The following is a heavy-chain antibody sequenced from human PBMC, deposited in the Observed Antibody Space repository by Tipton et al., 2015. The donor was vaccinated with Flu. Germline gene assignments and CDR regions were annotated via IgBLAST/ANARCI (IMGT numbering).Heavy chain of an antibody. CDR2: INSDGSRA. CDR1: EFNIRSFW. V-gene: IGHV3-74*01. Sequence: SLRLSCVASEFNIRSFWMYWVRQVPGKGPVWVSGINSDGSRAIYADNVKGRFTISRDISKNTLNLQMNSLRVEDTAVYYCAREGGYDFWSGYYPYAMDVWGQGTTVTVSS. D-gene: IGHD3-3*01. CDR3: AREGGYDFWSGYYPYAMDV. J-gene: IGHJ6*02.